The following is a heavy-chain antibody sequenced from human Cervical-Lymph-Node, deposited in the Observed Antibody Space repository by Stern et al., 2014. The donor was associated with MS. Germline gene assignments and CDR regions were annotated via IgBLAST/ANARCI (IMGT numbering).Heavy chain of an antibody. J-gene: IGHJ4*02. CDR1: GYTFTSYW. CDR3: ARQRYFDY. Sequence: VQLMQSGPEVKRPGESLKISCQASGYTFTSYWIGWVRQMPGKGLEWIAIIFPGGSDIRYSPSFQGQVTISADKSSSTAYLQWNTLKASDTAIYYCARQRYFDYWGQGTLVTVSS. CDR2: IFPGGSDI. V-gene: IGHV5-51*01.